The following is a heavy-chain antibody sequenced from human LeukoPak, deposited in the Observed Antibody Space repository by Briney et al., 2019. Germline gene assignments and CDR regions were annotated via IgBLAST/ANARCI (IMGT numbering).Heavy chain of an antibody. J-gene: IGHJ5*02. D-gene: IGHD3-10*01. CDR1: GYTFTGYY. Sequence: ASVKVSCKASGYTFTGYYMHWVRQAPGQGLGWMGWINPNSGGTNYAQKFQGRVTMTRDTSISTAYMELSRLRSDDTAVYYCARSGPVLLWFGEFQFDPWGQGTLVTVSS. CDR3: ARSGPVLLWFGEFQFDP. CDR2: INPNSGGT. V-gene: IGHV1-2*02.